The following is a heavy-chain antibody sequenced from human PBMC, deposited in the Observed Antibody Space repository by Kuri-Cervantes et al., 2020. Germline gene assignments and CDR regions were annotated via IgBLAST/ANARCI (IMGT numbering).Heavy chain of an antibody. Sequence: GESLKISCAASGLTFSTYAMHWVRQAPGKGLEWVTVISYDGNNRYYADSVKGRFTISRGNSKNTLYMEMNRVKTDDTAVYFCMVAASTTDYWGQGTLVTVSS. CDR3: MVAASTTDY. V-gene: IGHV3-30*01. D-gene: IGHD6-13*01. CDR1: GLTFSTYA. CDR2: ISYDGNNR. J-gene: IGHJ4*02.